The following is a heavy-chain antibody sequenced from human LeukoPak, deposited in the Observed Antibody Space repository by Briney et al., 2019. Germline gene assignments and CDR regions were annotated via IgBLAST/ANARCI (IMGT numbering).Heavy chain of an antibody. Sequence: GGSLRLSCAASGFTFSSDAMSWVRQAPGKGLEWVSGISGSGTNTYYADSVKGRFTISRDNSKNTLYVQMNSLRANDTAIYYCAKEVTSSGWPLAYWGQGALVTVSS. D-gene: IGHD6-19*01. CDR1: GFTFSSDA. CDR2: ISGSGTNT. CDR3: AKEVTSSGWPLAY. V-gene: IGHV3-23*01. J-gene: IGHJ4*02.